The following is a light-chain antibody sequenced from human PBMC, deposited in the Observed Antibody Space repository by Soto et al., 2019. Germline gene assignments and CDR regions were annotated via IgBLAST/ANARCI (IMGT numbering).Light chain of an antibody. CDR1: QTVSSNY. Sequence: EIVLTQSPGTLSLSPGERAPLSCRASQTVSSNYLAWYQQKPGQAPRLLIYAASTRATGIPDRFSGSGSGTDFTLTISRLEPEDFAVYYCQQYGSSPGWTFGQGTKVDIK. V-gene: IGKV3-20*01. CDR3: QQYGSSPGWT. J-gene: IGKJ1*01. CDR2: AAS.